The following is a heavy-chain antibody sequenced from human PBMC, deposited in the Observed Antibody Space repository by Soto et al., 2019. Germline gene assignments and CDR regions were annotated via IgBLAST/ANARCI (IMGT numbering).Heavy chain of an antibody. Sequence: EASVKVSCKTSGYTFNSYTIAWVRQAPGQGLEWLGWISPDDGNTEYEQKFQGRVTMTADTLTNNAYLELRSLKSDETAIYYCARVEDPSGESLHWGQGTPATVSS. D-gene: IGHD3-10*01. CDR2: ISPDDGNT. CDR3: ARVEDPSGESLH. V-gene: IGHV1-18*01. CDR1: GYTFNSYT. J-gene: IGHJ4*02.